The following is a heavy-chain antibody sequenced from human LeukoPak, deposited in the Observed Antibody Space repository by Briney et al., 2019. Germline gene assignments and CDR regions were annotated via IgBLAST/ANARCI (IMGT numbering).Heavy chain of an antibody. Sequence: ASVKVSCKASGYTFTGYYIHWVRQAPGQGLEWMGWINPNSGVTHYPQKFQGRVTLTRDTSIRTAYMELSRLRSDDTAVYYCARDTHYYGSGSYYEHAFDIWGQGTMVTVSS. CDR2: INPNSGVT. CDR3: ARDTHYYGSGSYYEHAFDI. CDR1: GYTFTGYY. D-gene: IGHD3-10*01. V-gene: IGHV1-2*02. J-gene: IGHJ3*02.